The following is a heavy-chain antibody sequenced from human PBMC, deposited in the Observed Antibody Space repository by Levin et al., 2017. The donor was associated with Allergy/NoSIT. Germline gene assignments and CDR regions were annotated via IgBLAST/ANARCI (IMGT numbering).Heavy chain of an antibody. CDR1: GFTFSSYG. V-gene: IGHV3-33*01. CDR3: AREQVEQYFFDY. CDR2: IWYDGSNK. Sequence: GGSLRLSCAASGFTFSSYGMHWVRQAPGKGLEWVAVIWYDGSNKYYADSVKGRFTISRDNSKNTLYLQMNSLRAEDTAVYYCAREQVEQYFFDYWGQGTLVTVSS. J-gene: IGHJ4*02. D-gene: IGHD1/OR15-1a*01.